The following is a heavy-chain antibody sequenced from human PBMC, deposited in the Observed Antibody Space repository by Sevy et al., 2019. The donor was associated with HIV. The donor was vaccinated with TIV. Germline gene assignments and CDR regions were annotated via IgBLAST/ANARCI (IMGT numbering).Heavy chain of an antibody. CDR1: GDSVSSNSAA. Sequence: SQSLSLTCAISGDSVSSNSAAWNWIRQSPSRGLEWLGRTYYRSKWYNDYAVSVKNRITINPDTSKNQFSLQLNSVTPEDTAVYYCARDSVNPPTPIAAAGYFDYWGQGTLVTVSS. V-gene: IGHV6-1*01. CDR2: TYYRSKWYN. D-gene: IGHD6-13*01. J-gene: IGHJ4*02. CDR3: ARDSVNPPTPIAAAGYFDY.